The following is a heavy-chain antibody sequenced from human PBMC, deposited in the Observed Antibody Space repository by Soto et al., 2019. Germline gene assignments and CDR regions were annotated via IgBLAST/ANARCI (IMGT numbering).Heavy chain of an antibody. V-gene: IGHV4-39*01. CDR1: GVSITSSYD. J-gene: IGHJ4*02. CDR3: ATIPATTILTDY. D-gene: IGHD2-2*02. CDR2: MSYCGST. Sequence: QLQLQESGPGLVKPSETLSLTCTVSGVSITSSYDWGWIRQPPGKRLEWIGSMSYCGSTYSNPSLKSRVTISVDTSKNPFSLKLSSVTAADTAVYYCATIPATTILTDYWGQGTLVTVSS.